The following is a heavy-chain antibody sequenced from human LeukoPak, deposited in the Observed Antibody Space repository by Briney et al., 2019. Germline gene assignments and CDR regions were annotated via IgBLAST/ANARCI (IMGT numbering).Heavy chain of an antibody. V-gene: IGHV1-69*04. CDR1: GGTFSSYA. J-gene: IGHJ4*02. CDR3: ARQEELVRHYYFDY. Sequence: ASVKVSCKASGGTFSSYAISWVRQAPGQGLEWRGRIIPILGIANYAQKFQGRVTITADKSTSTAYMELSSLRSEDTAVYYCARQEELVRHYYFDYWGQGTLVTVSS. D-gene: IGHD6-6*01. CDR2: IIPILGIA.